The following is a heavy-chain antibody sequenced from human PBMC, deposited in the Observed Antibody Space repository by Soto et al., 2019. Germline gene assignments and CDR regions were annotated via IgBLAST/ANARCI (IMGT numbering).Heavy chain of an antibody. Sequence: QVQLQESGPGLVKPSQTLSLTCTVSGGSISSGGYYWSWIRQHPGTGLEWIGYIYYSGSTYYNPSLKSRVTISVDTSKNQFSLKLSSVTAADTAVYYCARASSSWYGGWFDPWGQGTLVTVSS. CDR2: IYYSGST. J-gene: IGHJ5*02. D-gene: IGHD6-13*01. CDR3: ARASSSWYGGWFDP. V-gene: IGHV4-31*03. CDR1: GGSISSGGYY.